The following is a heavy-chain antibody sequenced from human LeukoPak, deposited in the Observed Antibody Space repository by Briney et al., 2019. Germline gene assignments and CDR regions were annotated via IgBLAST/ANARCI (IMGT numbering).Heavy chain of an antibody. Sequence: PGGSLRLSCAASGFNFNNYAMSWVRQAPGKGLEWVSALSGSGANTFYAGSVKGRFSISRDNSKNTLFLQMNIVRADDTAVYYCAKELTYLQGTARGDYWGLGTLVTVSS. CDR2: LSGSGANT. CDR1: GFNFNNYA. J-gene: IGHJ4*02. D-gene: IGHD1-1*01. CDR3: AKELTYLQGTARGDY. V-gene: IGHV3-23*01.